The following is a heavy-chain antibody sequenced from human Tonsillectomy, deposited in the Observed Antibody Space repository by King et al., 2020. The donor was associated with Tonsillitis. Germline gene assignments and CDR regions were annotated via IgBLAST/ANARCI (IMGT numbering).Heavy chain of an antibody. V-gene: IGHV3-30*18. CDR2: IANDGSNQ. Sequence: VQLQESGPGLVKPSETLSLTCTVSGYSISSGYYWGWIRQPPGKGLEWVAVIANDGSNQDYIDSVKGRFIVSRDNSGNSLYLHMNSLRVEDTAIYYCVKEAGPWAPFDSWGQGALVTVSS. CDR1: GYSISSGYY. CDR3: VKEAGPWAPFDS. D-gene: IGHD7-27*01. J-gene: IGHJ4*02.